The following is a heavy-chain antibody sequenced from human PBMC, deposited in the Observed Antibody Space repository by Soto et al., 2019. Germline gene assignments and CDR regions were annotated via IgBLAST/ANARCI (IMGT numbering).Heavy chain of an antibody. Sequence: SETLSLTCTVSGGSISSSSYYWGWIRQPPGKGLEWIGSIYYSGSTNYNPSLKSRVTISVDTSKNQFSLKLSSVTAADTAVYYCARGWSSSWYYYYGMDVWGQGTTVTVSS. V-gene: IGHV4-39*07. J-gene: IGHJ6*02. D-gene: IGHD6-13*01. CDR1: GGSISSSSYY. CDR3: ARGWSSSWYYYYGMDV. CDR2: IYYSGST.